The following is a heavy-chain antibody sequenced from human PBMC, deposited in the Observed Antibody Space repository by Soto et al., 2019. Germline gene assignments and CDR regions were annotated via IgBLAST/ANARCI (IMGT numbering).Heavy chain of an antibody. CDR3: AKKSVESDWFDP. CDR1: GYTFTDYY. J-gene: IGHJ5*02. Sequence: GASVKVSCKASGYTFTDYYMHWVRQAPGQGLEWMGWINPDSGGTNYAQKFQGRVTMTRDTSISTAYMELSRLRSDDTAVYYCAKKSVESDWFDPWCQGTLVTVSS. D-gene: IGHD2-21*01. V-gene: IGHV1-2*02. CDR2: INPDSGGT.